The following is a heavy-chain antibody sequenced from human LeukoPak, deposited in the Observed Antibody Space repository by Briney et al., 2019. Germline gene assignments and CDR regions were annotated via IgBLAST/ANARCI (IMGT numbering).Heavy chain of an antibody. J-gene: IGHJ4*02. Sequence: PSETLSLICTVSSGSINSYYWNWIRQPPGKGLEWIGYVYYSENIYYGPSLKSRVTISVDTSKKQFSLKLNSVTAADTAVYYCAAGITGRTIDYWGQGTLVTVSS. D-gene: IGHD1-20*01. CDR3: AAGITGRTIDY. CDR2: VYYSENI. V-gene: IGHV4-59*01. CDR1: SGSINSYY.